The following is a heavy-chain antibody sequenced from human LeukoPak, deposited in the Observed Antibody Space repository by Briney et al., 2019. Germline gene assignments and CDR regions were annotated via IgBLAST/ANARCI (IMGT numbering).Heavy chain of an antibody. V-gene: IGHV4-38-2*02. CDR2: MYDGGST. Sequence: SETLTLTCAVSGHSIESVHYQGWIGHPPGAGLGLMGSMYDGGSTHYDPPVKTRVTISVDTSKTQFSLKLTSVTAADAAVYYCARDFSVNPQNVAVLPDAFDVWGPGTNIIVSS. CDR3: ARDFSVNPQNVAVLPDAFDV. D-gene: IGHD2-8*02. CDR1: GHSIESVHY. J-gene: IGHJ3*01.